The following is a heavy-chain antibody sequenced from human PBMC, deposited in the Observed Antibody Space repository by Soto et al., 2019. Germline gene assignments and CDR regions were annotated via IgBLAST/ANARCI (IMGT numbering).Heavy chain of an antibody. V-gene: IGHV6-1*01. Sequence: PSQTLSLTCVISGDTVSSNTAAWNWIRQSPSRGLEWLGRAFYRSKWYYDYAVFVKSRITINADTSKNQVSLQLNSVTPEDTAVYYCARYSGGYDLSSFDDWGQGTLVTVSS. D-gene: IGHD5-12*01. CDR1: GDTVSSNTAA. CDR2: AFYRSKWYY. J-gene: IGHJ4*02. CDR3: ARYSGGYDLSSFDD.